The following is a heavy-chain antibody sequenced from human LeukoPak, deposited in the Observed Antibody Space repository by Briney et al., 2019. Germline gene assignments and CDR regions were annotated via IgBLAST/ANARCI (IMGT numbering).Heavy chain of an antibody. CDR1: GYTFTGYY. D-gene: IGHD3-22*01. CDR2: INPNSGGT. Sequence: ASVKVFCKASGYTFTGYYMHWVRQAPGQGLEWMGRINPNSGGTNYAQKFQGRVTMTRDTSISTAYMELSRLRSDDTAVYYCARDSIVVGSIDYWGQGTLVTVSS. J-gene: IGHJ4*02. CDR3: ARDSIVVGSIDY. V-gene: IGHV1-2*06.